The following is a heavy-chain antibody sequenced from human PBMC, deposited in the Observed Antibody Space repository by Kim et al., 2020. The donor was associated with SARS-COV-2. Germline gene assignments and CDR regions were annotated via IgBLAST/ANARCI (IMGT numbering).Heavy chain of an antibody. CDR2: ITDSGTA. J-gene: IGHJ3*01. D-gene: IGHD3-10*01. CDR3: SRGLWKFD. Sequence: SETLSLTCAVSEGSFSGYYWTWIRQSPGKGLEWIGDITDSGTANYNPSLKSRVTMSVDRSKNHFSLRVPSVTAADTAGYYCSRGLWKFD. V-gene: IGHV4-34*01. CDR1: EGSFSGYY.